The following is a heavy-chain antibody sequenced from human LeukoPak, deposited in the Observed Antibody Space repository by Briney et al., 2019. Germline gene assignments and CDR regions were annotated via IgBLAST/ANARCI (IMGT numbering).Heavy chain of an antibody. D-gene: IGHD3-22*01. CDR2: ISGGGGGT. CDR1: GFTFSSYA. Sequence: PGGSLRLSCAAPGFTFSSYAISWVRQAPGKGLEWVSAISGGGGGTYYADSVKGRFTISRDNSKNTLYLQMNSLRAEDTAVYYCAKGSRSSGYSYFDYWGQGTLVTVSS. CDR3: AKGSRSSGYSYFDY. V-gene: IGHV3-23*01. J-gene: IGHJ4*02.